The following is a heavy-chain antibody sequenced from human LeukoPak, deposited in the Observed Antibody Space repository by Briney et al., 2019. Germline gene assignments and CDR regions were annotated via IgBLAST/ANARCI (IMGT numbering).Heavy chain of an antibody. Sequence: SETLSLTCTVSGGSISSYYWSWIRQPPGKGLEWIGYIYYSGSTNYNPSLKSRVTISVDTSKNQFSLKLSSVTAADTAVYYCARDSRDYYYYMDVWGKGTTVTISS. V-gene: IGHV4-59*08. J-gene: IGHJ6*03. CDR3: ARDSRDYYYYMDV. D-gene: IGHD2-15*01. CDR1: GGSISSYY. CDR2: IYYSGST.